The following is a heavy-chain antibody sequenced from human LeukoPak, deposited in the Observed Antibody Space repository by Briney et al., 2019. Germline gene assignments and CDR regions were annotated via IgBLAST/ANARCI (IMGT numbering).Heavy chain of an antibody. D-gene: IGHD3-22*01. CDR2: IYYSGSN. V-gene: IGHV4-59*01. CDR3: AADDYDSSGYYRPYFDY. CDR1: GGSISSYY. Sequence: SSETLSLTCTVSGGSISSYYWSWIRQPPGRGLEWIGYIYYSGSNNYNPSLKSRVTISVDASKNQFSLKLSSVTAADTAVYYCAADDYDSSGYYRPYFDYWGQGTLVTVSS. J-gene: IGHJ4*02.